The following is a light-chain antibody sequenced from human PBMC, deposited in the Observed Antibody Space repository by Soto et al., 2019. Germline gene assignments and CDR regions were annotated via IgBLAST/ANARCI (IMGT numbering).Light chain of an antibody. CDR1: SSNIGKNT. Sequence: QSVLTQPPSASGTPGQRVIISCSGSSSNIGKNTVNWYQQLPGAAPKLLIHTDDQRPSGVPDRFSGSKSGTSGSLAISRLQSVDEAVYDCATWDDNLSRHAVVFGGGTKLTVL. J-gene: IGLJ3*02. CDR3: ATWDDNLSRHAVV. CDR2: TDD. V-gene: IGLV1-44*01.